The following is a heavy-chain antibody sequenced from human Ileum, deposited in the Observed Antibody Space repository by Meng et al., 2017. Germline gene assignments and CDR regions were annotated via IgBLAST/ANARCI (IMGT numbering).Heavy chain of an antibody. V-gene: IGHV4-30-4*01. Sequence: VQLQELGPGPVKSSQTPSLTCTVSGGSISRGDYYWSWIRQPPGKGLEWSGYIFDTGPPYYSPPLRSRLSISMDTSKNQFSLRLTSVTAADTAVYYCAASLDGSRFDPWGQGTLVTVSS. CDR1: GGSISRGDYY. J-gene: IGHJ5*02. D-gene: IGHD2-2*03. CDR2: IFDTGPP. CDR3: AASLDGSRFDP.